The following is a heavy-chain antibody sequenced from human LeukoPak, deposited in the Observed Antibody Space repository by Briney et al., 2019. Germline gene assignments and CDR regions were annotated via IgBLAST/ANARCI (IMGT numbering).Heavy chain of an antibody. Sequence: GGSLRLSCAASGFTFSNYNMNWVRQAPGKGLEWASYISSSSDTVFYRDSVKGRFTISRDNAKNSLYLQMYSLRDDDTAVYYRARDDTGNSGHFDLWGRGTLVTVSS. CDR2: ISSSSDTV. CDR3: ARDDTGNSGHFDL. D-gene: IGHD1-1*01. CDR1: GFTFSNYN. V-gene: IGHV3-48*02. J-gene: IGHJ2*01.